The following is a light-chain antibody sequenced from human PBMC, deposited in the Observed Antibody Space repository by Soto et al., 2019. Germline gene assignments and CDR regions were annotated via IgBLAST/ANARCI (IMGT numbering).Light chain of an antibody. CDR1: QSLSGNY. CDR2: GVD. Sequence: EIVLTQSPGTLSLSPGERATLSCRASQSLSGNYLAWYQQKPGQAPRLLIFGVDSRATGIPDRFSGSGSGTDFTLNSTRLEPEDVAVYYFHHYGSTPYTFGLWTRLEIK. V-gene: IGKV3-20*01. J-gene: IGKJ2*01. CDR3: HHYGSTPYT.